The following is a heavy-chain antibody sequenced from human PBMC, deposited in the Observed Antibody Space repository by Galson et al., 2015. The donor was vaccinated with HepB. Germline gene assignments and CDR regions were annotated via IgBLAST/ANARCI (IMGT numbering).Heavy chain of an antibody. Sequence: SLRLSCAGSGFTFGDYAMSWFRQAPGKGLEWVGFIRSKAYGGTTEYAASVKGRFTISRDDSKSIAYLQMNSLKTEDTAVYYCTLDIVVVPAASFGAEYFQHWGQGTLVTVSS. CDR3: TLDIVVVPAASFGAEYFQH. CDR1: GFTFGDYA. D-gene: IGHD2-2*01. CDR2: IRSKAYGGTT. V-gene: IGHV3-49*03. J-gene: IGHJ1*01.